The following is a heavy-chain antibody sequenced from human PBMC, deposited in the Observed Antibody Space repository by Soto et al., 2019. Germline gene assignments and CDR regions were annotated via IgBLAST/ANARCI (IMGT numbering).Heavy chain of an antibody. CDR1: GFTFSSYW. CDR2: IKQDGSER. V-gene: IGHV3-7*01. CDR3: ARVAYSYGWIYDY. Sequence: GGSLRLSCAASGFTFSSYWMSWVRQAPGKGLEWVINIKQDGSERYYMDSVRGRFTASRDNAKNSLYLQMNSLRAEDTAVYFCARVAYSYGWIYDYWGQGSLVTVSS. D-gene: IGHD6-19*01. J-gene: IGHJ4*01.